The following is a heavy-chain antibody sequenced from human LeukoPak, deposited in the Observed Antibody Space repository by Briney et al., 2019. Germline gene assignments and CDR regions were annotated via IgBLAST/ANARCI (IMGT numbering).Heavy chain of an antibody. CDR3: AREDRSYYYDSSGLSAY. CDR1: GFTFSSYS. V-gene: IGHV3-21*01. D-gene: IGHD3-22*01. J-gene: IGHJ4*02. CDR2: ISSSSSYI. Sequence: GGSLRLSCAAPGFTFSSYSMNWVRQAPGKGLEWVSSISSSSSYIHYADSVKGRFTISRDNAKNSLYLQMNSLRAEDTAVYYCAREDRSYYYDSSGLSAYWGQGTLVTVSS.